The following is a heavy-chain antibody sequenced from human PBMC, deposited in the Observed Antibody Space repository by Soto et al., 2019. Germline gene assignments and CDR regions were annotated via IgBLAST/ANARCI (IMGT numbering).Heavy chain of an antibody. Sequence: QVQLVQSGAEVKKPGASVKVSCKVSGYTLTELSMHWVRQAPGNGLEWMGGFDPEDGETIYAQKFQGRVTMTEDTSTDTAYMELSSLRSEDTAVYYCATSPDCSGGSCYERGDWFDPWGQGTLVTVSS. CDR2: FDPEDGET. CDR1: GYTLTELS. V-gene: IGHV1-24*01. CDR3: ATSPDCSGGSCYERGDWFDP. D-gene: IGHD2-15*01. J-gene: IGHJ5*02.